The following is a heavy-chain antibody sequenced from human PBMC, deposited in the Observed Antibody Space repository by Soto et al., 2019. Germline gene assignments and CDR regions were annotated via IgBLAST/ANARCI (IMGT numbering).Heavy chain of an antibody. J-gene: IGHJ3*02. CDR2: ISYDGSNK. CDR1: GFTFSSYG. CDR3: AKDKGDGDAFDI. Sequence: QVQLVESGGGVVQPGRSLRLSCAASGFTFSSYGMHWVRQAPGKGLEWEAVISYDGSNKYYADSVKGRFTISRDNSKNTLYLQMNSLRAEDTAVYYCAKDKGDGDAFDIWGQGTMVTVSS. V-gene: IGHV3-30*18.